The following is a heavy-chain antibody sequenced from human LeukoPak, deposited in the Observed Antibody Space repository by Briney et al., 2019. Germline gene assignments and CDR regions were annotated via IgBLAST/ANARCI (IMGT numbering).Heavy chain of an antibody. Sequence: ASVKVSCKASGYTFTSYDINWVRQATGQGLEWMGWMNPNSGNTGYAQKFQGRVTMTRNTSISTAYMELSSLRSEDTAVYYCARGGYSSGWYPNDYYYYYYMDVWGKGTTVTVSS. CDR3: ARGGYSSGWYPNDYYYYYYMDV. D-gene: IGHD6-13*01. V-gene: IGHV1-8*01. CDR1: GYTFTSYD. J-gene: IGHJ6*03. CDR2: MNPNSGNT.